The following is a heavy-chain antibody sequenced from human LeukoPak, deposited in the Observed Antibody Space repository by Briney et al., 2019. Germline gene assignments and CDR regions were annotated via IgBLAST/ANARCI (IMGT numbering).Heavy chain of an antibody. CDR1: GFTFSDYY. V-gene: IGHV3-11*04. D-gene: IGHD2-2*01. Sequence: PGGSLRLSCAASGFTFSDYYMSWIRQAPGKGLEWVSYISSSGSTIYYADSVKGRFTISRDNAKNSLYLQMNSLRAEDTAVYYCASSYCSSTSCYRAFDIWGQGTMVTVSS. J-gene: IGHJ3*02. CDR3: ASSYCSSTSCYRAFDI. CDR2: ISSSGSTI.